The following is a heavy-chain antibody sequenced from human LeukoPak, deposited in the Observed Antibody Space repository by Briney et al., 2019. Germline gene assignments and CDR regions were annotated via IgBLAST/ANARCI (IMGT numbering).Heavy chain of an antibody. CDR2: IGTAGDT. V-gene: IGHV3-13*01. CDR1: GFTFSSYD. J-gene: IGHJ6*02. CDR3: ARVLRTGYYGMDV. D-gene: IGHD5-12*01. Sequence: GGSLRLSCAASGFTFSSYDMHWVRHATGKGLEWVSAIGTAGDTYYPGSVKGRFTISRENAKNSLYLQMNSLRAGDTAVYYCARVLRTGYYGMDVWGQGTTVTVSS.